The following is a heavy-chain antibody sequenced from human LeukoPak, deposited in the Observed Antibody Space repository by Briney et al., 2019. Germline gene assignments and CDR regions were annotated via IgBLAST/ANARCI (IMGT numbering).Heavy chain of an antibody. J-gene: IGHJ3*02. CDR1: GGTFSSYA. CDR3: AREYGYYGSGSYFYAFDI. V-gene: IGHV1-69*06. Sequence: ASVKVSCKASGGTFSSYAISWVRQAPGQGLEWMGGIIPIFGTANYAQKFQGRVTITADKSTSTAYMELSSLRSEDTAVYYCAREYGYYGSGSYFYAFDIWGQGTMVTVSS. D-gene: IGHD3-10*01. CDR2: IIPIFGTA.